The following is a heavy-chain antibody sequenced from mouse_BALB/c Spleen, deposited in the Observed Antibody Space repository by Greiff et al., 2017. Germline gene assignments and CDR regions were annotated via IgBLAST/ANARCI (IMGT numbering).Heavy chain of an antibody. CDR2: IWSGGST. V-gene: IGHV2-4-1*01. CDR3: ARNGAYLGFDY. J-gene: IGHJ2*01. Sequence: QVQLQQSGPGLVQPSQSLSITCTVSGFSLTSYGVHWVRQSPGKGLEWLGVIWSGGSTDYNAAFISRRSISKDNSKSQVFFKMNSLQADDTAIYYRARNGAYLGFDYWGQGTTLTVSS. CDR1: GFSLTSYG. D-gene: IGHD6-5*01.